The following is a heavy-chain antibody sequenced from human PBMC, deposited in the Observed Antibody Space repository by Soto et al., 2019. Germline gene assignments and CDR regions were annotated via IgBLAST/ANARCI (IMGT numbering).Heavy chain of an antibody. D-gene: IGHD3-10*01. CDR3: ARVTSMVRGVIDNWFDP. Sequence: QVPLVQSGAEVKKPGSSVTVSCKASGGTFSSYAIHWVRQAPGQGLEWMGGIIPMYGPAKYAQRFHGRVTITADESTTTVYMELTSLPSQDPAVYYCARVTSMVRGVIDNWFDPWGHGTLVTVSS. V-gene: IGHV1-69*01. J-gene: IGHJ5*02. CDR2: IIPMYGPA. CDR1: GGTFSSYA.